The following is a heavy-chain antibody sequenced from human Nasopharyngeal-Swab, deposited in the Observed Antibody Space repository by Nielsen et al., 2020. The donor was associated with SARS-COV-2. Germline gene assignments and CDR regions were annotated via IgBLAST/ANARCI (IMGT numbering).Heavy chain of an antibody. V-gene: IGHV4-59*02. Sequence: SETLSLTCTVSGASVSDYYWSWVRQPPGEGLEWLGSFYSTETPDYNPSLNSRVVMSIDTSKNQLSLRPASVTAADTAVYYCARYHYLDVWGKGTTVTVSS. J-gene: IGHJ6*03. CDR1: GASVSDYY. CDR2: FYSTETP. CDR3: ARYHYLDV.